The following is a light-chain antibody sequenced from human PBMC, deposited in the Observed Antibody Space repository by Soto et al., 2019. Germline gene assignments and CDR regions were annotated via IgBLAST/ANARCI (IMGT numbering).Light chain of an antibody. V-gene: IGLV2-14*01. CDR3: SSYTHIHTRACV. CDR1: SGDIGSYNR. Sequence: QSALTQPASVSGSPGQSITISCTGTSGDIGSYNRVSWYQQHPGKATKLIIYEVTDRPSGVSNRFSGSKSGNTASLTISGLQAEDEAEYYCSSYTHIHTRACVFGTGTKVTVL. CDR2: EVT. J-gene: IGLJ1*01.